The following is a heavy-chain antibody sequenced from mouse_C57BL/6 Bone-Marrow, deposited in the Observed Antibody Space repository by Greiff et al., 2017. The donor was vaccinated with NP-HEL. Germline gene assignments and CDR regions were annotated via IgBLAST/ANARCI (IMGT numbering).Heavy chain of an antibody. CDR3: TRSTVVATGYFDV. Sequence: EVQLQQSGTVLARPGASVKMSCKTSGYTFTSYWMHWVKQRPGKGLEWIGAIYPGNSDNSYNQKFKGRAKLTAVTSASTAYMELSSLTNEDSAVYDCTRSTVVATGYFDVWGTGTTVTVSS. J-gene: IGHJ1*03. V-gene: IGHV1-5*01. CDR1: GYTFTSYW. D-gene: IGHD1-1*01. CDR2: IYPGNSDN.